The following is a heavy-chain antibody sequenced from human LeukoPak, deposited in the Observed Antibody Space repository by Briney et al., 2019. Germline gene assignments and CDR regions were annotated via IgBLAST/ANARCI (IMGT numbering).Heavy chain of an antibody. CDR3: AKTSAGIRGGYFDY. CDR2: ISGSGGST. CDR1: GFIFSSYG. J-gene: IGHJ4*02. Sequence: LVESGGGVVQPGGSLRLSCAASGFIFSSYGMHWVRQAPGKGLEWVSAISGSGGSTYYADSVKGRFTISRDNSKNTLFLQMSSLRAEDTAVYYCAKTSAGIRGGYFDYWGQGTLVTVSS. D-gene: IGHD3-10*01. V-gene: IGHV3-23*04.